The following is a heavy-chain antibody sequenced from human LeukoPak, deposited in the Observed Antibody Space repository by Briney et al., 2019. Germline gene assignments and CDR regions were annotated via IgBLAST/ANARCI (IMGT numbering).Heavy chain of an antibody. D-gene: IGHD1-14*01. CDR3: ARDHRPEIQYYYMDV. V-gene: IGHV3-33*01. CDR1: GFSLSNYG. J-gene: IGHJ6*03. Sequence: GGSLRLSCAAAGFSLSNYGMHWVRQAPGKGLEWVAALLYDGNTKHYADSVRGRFTISRDISKNTFYLQMNSLTAEDTAVYYCARDHRPEIQYYYMDVWGKGTTVAVSS. CDR2: LLYDGNTK.